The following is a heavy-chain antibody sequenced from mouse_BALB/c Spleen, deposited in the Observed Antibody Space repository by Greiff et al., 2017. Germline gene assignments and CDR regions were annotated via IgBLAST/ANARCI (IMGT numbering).Heavy chain of an antibody. Sequence: EVKVVESGGGLVKPGGSLKLSCAASGFTFSDYYMYWVRQTPEKRLEWVATISDGGSYTYYPDSVKGRFTISRDNAKNNLYLQMSSLKSEDTAMYYCARVYYRYGYAMDYWGQGTSVTVSS. CDR2: ISDGGSYT. CDR3: ARVYYRYGYAMDY. V-gene: IGHV5-4*02. D-gene: IGHD2-14*01. CDR1: GFTFSDYY. J-gene: IGHJ4*01.